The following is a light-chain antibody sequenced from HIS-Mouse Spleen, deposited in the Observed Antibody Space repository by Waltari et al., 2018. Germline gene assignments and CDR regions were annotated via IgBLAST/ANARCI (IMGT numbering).Light chain of an antibody. CDR3: QVWDSSSDHPYV. J-gene: IGLJ1*01. CDR1: NIGSKS. CDR2: DDS. V-gene: IGLV3-21*03. Sequence: SYVLTQPPSVSVAPGKTARITCGGNNIGSKSVHWYQQKPGQAPVLVVYDDSDWPSGIPERFSGSNSGNTANLTSSRVEAGDEADYYCQVWDSSSDHPYVFGTGTKVTVL.